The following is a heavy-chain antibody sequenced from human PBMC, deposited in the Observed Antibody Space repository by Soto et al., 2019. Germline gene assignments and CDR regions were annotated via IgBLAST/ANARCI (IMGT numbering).Heavy chain of an antibody. CDR3: AREVAARLHS. CDR2: MNPNSGNT. V-gene: IGHV1-8*01. J-gene: IGHJ4*02. CDR1: GYTFTSYD. D-gene: IGHD6-6*01. Sequence: QVQLVQSGAEVKKPGASVKVSCKASGYTFTSYDINWVRQATGQGLERMGWMNPNSGNTGYAQQFQGRLTMTRNTSITTAYMELSSLRSEDTAVYYCAREVAARLHSWGQGTLVTVSS.